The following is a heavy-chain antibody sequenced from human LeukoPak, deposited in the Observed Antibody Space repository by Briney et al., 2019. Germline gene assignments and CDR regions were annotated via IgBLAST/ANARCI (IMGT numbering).Heavy chain of an antibody. CDR3: ARARYCTSTSCRNWFDP. D-gene: IGHD2-2*01. V-gene: IGHV3-74*01. CDR1: GFTFGTYW. Sequence: GGSLRLSCAASGFTFGTYWMHWVRQAPGKGLVWVSRINSDGSSTSYADSVKGRFTISRDNAKNTLYLQMNSLRAEDTAVYYCARARYCTSTSCRNWFDPWGQGTLVTVSS. CDR2: INSDGSST. J-gene: IGHJ5*02.